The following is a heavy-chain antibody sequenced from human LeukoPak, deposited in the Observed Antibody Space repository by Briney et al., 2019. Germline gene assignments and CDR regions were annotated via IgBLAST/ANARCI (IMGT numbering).Heavy chain of an antibody. CDR3: ARTMWGFDY. Sequence: PGGSLRLSCAASGFTFSDYYMSWIRQAPGKGLEWISYISSSSSYTNYADSVKGRFTISRDNAKNPLFLQMNSLRVEDTAVYYCARTMWGFDYWGQGTLVTVSS. J-gene: IGHJ4*02. CDR1: GFTFSDYY. V-gene: IGHV3-11*06. CDR2: ISSSSSYT. D-gene: IGHD7-27*01.